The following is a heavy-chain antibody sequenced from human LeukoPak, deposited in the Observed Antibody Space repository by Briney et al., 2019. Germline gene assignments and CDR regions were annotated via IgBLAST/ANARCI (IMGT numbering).Heavy chain of an antibody. D-gene: IGHD4-23*01. Sequence: PGGSLRLSCAASGFTFSSYWMSWVRQAPGKGLEWVANIKQDGSEKYYVDSVKGRFTISRDNAENSLYLQMNSLRAEDTAVYYCARAATYYGGNEDYWGQGTLVTVSS. J-gene: IGHJ4*02. CDR2: IKQDGSEK. CDR3: ARAATYYGGNEDY. V-gene: IGHV3-7*03. CDR1: GFTFSSYW.